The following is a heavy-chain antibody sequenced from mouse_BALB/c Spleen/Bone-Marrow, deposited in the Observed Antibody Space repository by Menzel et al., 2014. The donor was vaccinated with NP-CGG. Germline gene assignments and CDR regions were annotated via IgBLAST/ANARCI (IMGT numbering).Heavy chain of an antibody. CDR3: ARWEYYAREY. CDR2: IDPANGNT. Sequence: EVQLQQSGAELVKPGASVKLSCTASGFNIKDTYMHWVNQRPEQGLEWIGRIDPANGNTKYDPKFQGKATITADTSSNTAYLQLRSLTSEDTAVYYCARWEYYAREYWGQGTSVTVSS. V-gene: IGHV14-3*02. J-gene: IGHJ4*01. CDR1: GFNIKDTY. D-gene: IGHD4-1*01.